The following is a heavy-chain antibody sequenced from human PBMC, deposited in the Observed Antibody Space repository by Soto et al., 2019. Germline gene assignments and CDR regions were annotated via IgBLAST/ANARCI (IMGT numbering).Heavy chain of an antibody. CDR3: ARLGITMVRGVCHFDY. J-gene: IGHJ4*02. V-gene: IGHV4-39*01. CDR1: GGSFSSNSYY. CDR2: IYYSGST. Sequence: SETLSLTCTVSGGSFSSNSYYWGWIRQPPGKGLEWIGSIYYSGSTYYNPSLKSRVTMSVDPSKNQFSLKLISVTAADTAVYYCARLGITMVRGVCHFDYWGQGNLVPVSS. D-gene: IGHD3-10*01.